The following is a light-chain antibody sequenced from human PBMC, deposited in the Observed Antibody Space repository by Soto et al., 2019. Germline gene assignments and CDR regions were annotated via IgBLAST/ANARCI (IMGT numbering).Light chain of an antibody. J-gene: IGLJ3*02. CDR1: SSDVGGYNY. V-gene: IGLV2-14*01. Sequence: QSALTQPASVSGSPGQSITISCTGTSSDVGGYNYVSWYQQHPGKAPTLIIYEVTNRPSGVSNRFSGSKSGNTASLTISGLQADDEADYFCSSYTSSTTGDWVFGGGPKVTVL. CDR2: EVT. CDR3: SSYTSSTTGDWV.